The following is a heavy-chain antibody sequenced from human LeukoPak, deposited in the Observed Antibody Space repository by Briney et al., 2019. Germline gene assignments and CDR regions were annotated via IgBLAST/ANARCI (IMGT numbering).Heavy chain of an antibody. D-gene: IGHD3-3*01. CDR2: ISGSSSYI. CDR3: AKVLSFWSGPPDY. Sequence: GGSLRLSCAASGFTFSSYSMNWVRQAPGKGLEWVSSISGSSSYIYYADSMKGRFTISRGNSRNTLYLQMNSLRAEDTAVYYCAKVLSFWSGPPDYWGQGTLVTVSS. J-gene: IGHJ4*02. V-gene: IGHV3-21*04. CDR1: GFTFSSYS.